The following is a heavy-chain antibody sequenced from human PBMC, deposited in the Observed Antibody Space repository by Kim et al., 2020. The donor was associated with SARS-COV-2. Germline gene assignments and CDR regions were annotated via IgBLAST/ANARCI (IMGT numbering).Heavy chain of an antibody. CDR3: ARLAGDWYDP. Sequence: SETLSLTCTVSGGSISSRNYYWGWIRQPPGKGLEWFGNIYYSGSTYYNPFLESRVTISVDTPKNQFYLNLTSVTAADTAVYYCARLAGDWYDPWGQGILVTVSS. D-gene: IGHD3-10*01. CDR2: IYYSGST. J-gene: IGHJ5*02. CDR1: GGSISSRNYY. V-gene: IGHV4-39*01.